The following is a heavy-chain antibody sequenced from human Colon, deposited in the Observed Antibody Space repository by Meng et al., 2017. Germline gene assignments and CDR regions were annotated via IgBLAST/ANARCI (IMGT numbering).Heavy chain of an antibody. D-gene: IGHD6-19*01. CDR1: GVSVRSGSYY. J-gene: IGHJ4*02. CDR3: AREGPVAVAGYDY. V-gene: IGHV4-61*01. CDR2: IYYTGST. Sequence: ESLKISCNVSGVSVRSGSYYWNWIRQPPGKTLEWLGYIYYTGSTTYNPSLQSRVTISLDTTNNQFSLTLRAETAAATAVYYCAREGPVAVAGYDYWGQGTLVTVSS.